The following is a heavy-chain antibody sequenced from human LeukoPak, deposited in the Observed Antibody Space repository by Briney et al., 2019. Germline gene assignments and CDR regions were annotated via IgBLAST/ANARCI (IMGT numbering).Heavy chain of an antibody. Sequence: ASVKVSFKASGYTFTIYYMHWVRQAPGQGLEWMGLINPSGGSTSYAQKFQGRVTMTRDTSTSTVYMELSSLRSEDTAVYYCARDISLGGSSFDYWGQGTLVTVSS. J-gene: IGHJ4*02. CDR3: ARDISLGGSSFDY. D-gene: IGHD4-23*01. V-gene: IGHV1-46*01. CDR2: INPSGGST. CDR1: GYTFTIYY.